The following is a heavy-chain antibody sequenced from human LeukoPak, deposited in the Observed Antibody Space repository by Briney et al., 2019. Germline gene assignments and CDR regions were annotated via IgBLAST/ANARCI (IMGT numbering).Heavy chain of an antibody. CDR1: GFTFSSHA. Sequence: PGGSLRLSCVASGFTFSSHAMHWVRQAPGKGLEWVAVISFDGGHIYYADSVKGRFTISRDNSKNTLYLQMNSLRAEDTAVYFCASGKYRYGDNWFDPWGQGTLVTVSS. J-gene: IGHJ5*02. D-gene: IGHD5-18*01. CDR3: ASGKYRYGDNWFDP. V-gene: IGHV3-30*03. CDR2: ISFDGGHI.